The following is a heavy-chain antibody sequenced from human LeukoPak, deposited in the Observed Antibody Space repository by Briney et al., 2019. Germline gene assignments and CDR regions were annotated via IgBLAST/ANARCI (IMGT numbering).Heavy chain of an antibody. J-gene: IGHJ4*02. V-gene: IGHV1-8*01. CDR3: ATREKTSPIYNK. CDR1: GYTFTSYD. Sequence: ASVKVSCKASGYTFTSYDINWVRQATGQGLEWMGWMNPNSGNTGYAQKFQGRVTFSGSTSIGTAYMELSGLSTEDTGVYYCATREKTSPIYNKWGQGTLVTVSS. CDR2: MNPNSGNT. D-gene: IGHD2-2*01.